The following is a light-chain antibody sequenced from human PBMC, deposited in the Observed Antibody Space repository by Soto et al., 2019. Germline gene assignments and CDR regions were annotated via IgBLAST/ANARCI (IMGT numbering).Light chain of an antibody. V-gene: IGLV1-51*02. CDR3: GTWDSSLSAVV. Sequence: QSVLTQPPSVSAAPGQKVTISCSGSSSNIGNNYVSWYQQLPGTAPKLLIYENNKRPSGIPDRFSGYKSGTSATLGITGLQTGDEADYYCGTWDSSLSAVVFGGGTKLTVL. CDR2: ENN. J-gene: IGLJ2*01. CDR1: SSNIGNNY.